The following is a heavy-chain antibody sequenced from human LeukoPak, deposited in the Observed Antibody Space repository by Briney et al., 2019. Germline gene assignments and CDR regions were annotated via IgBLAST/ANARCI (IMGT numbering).Heavy chain of an antibody. V-gene: IGHV4-61*02. CDR3: AREAGDSGSPGDY. CDR1: GGSISSGSYY. Sequence: SETLPLTCTVSGGSISSGSYYWSWIRQPAGKGLEWIGRIYTSGSTNYNPSLKSRVTISVDTSKNQFSLKLSSVTAADAAVYYCAREAGDSGSPGDYWGQGTLVTVSS. CDR2: IYTSGST. D-gene: IGHD1-26*01. J-gene: IGHJ4*02.